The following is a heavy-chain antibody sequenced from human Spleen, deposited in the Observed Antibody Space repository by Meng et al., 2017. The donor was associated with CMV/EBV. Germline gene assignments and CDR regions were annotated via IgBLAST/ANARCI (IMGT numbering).Heavy chain of an antibody. CDR1: GYAFTNCS. CDR2: INVRGGST. D-gene: IGHD2-15*01. CDR3: ARKAGGGSLTFDY. V-gene: IGHV1-46*01. Sequence: ASGYAFTNCSIYWVRQAPGQGLEWMGMINVRGGSTAYSQKFQGRVNMTRDTSTTTVYMELSSLGSEDTALYYCARKAGGGSLTFDYWGQGTMVTVSS. J-gene: IGHJ4*02.